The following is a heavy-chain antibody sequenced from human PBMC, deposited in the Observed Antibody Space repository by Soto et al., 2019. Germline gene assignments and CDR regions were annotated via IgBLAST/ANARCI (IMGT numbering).Heavy chain of an antibody. CDR2: IIPMFGTA. Sequence: QVQLVQSGAEVKKPGSSVKVSCKASGGTFSSYAISWVRQAPGQGLEWMGGIIPMFGTANYAQTFQGRVTITADESTSTAYMELRSLRPEDTGVYYCARLAALLFDYGMDVWGPGTTVTVSS. CDR1: GGTFSSYA. D-gene: IGHD3-10*01. J-gene: IGHJ6*02. V-gene: IGHV1-69*01. CDR3: ARLAALLFDYGMDV.